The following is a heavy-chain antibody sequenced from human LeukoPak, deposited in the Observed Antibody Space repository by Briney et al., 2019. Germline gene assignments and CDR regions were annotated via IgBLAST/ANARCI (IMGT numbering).Heavy chain of an antibody. J-gene: IGHJ6*03. V-gene: IGHV1-2*06. D-gene: IGHD3-10*01. CDR2: INPNSGGT. Sequence: ASVKVSCKASGYTFTGYYMHWVRQAPGQGLEWMGRINPNSGGTNYAQKFQGRVTMTRDTSISTAYMELSRLSSDDTAVYYCARGSYGSGSHETYYYYYYMDVWGKGTTVTVSS. CDR1: GYTFTGYY. CDR3: ARGSYGSGSHETYYYYYYMDV.